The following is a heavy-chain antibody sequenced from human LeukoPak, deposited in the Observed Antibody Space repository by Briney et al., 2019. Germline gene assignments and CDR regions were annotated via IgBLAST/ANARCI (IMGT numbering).Heavy chain of an antibody. V-gene: IGHV4-34*01. CDR1: GGSFSVYY. J-gene: IGHJ6*02. CDR3: ARVHYCSSTSCYPIYYGMDV. D-gene: IGHD2-2*01. CDR2: INHSGST. Sequence: SETLSLTCAVYGGSFSVYYWSWIRQPPGKGLEWIGEINHSGSTNYNPSLKSRVTISVDTSKNQFSLKLSSVTAADTAVYYCARVHYCSSTSCYPIYYGMDVWGQGTTVTVSS.